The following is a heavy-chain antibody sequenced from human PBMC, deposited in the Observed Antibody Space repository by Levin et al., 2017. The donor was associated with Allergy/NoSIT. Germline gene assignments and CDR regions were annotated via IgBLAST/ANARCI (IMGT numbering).Heavy chain of an antibody. CDR3: ARDLGSNGWPFYYYYGMDV. J-gene: IGHJ6*02. V-gene: IGHV1-69*13. Sequence: SVKVSCKASGGTFSSYAISWVRQAPGQGLEWMGGIIPIFGTANYAQKFQGRVTITADESTSTAYMELSSLRSEDTAVYYCARDLGSNGWPFYYYYGMDVWGQGTTVTVSS. CDR2: IIPIFGTA. D-gene: IGHD6-19*01. CDR1: GGTFSSYA.